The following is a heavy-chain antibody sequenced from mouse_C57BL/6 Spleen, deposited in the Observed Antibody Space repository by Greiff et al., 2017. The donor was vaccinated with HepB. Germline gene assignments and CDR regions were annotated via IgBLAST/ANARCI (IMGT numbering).Heavy chain of an antibody. J-gene: IGHJ1*03. V-gene: IGHV5-9-1*02. CDR3: TRFTTVVAYWYFDV. Sequence: EVQGVESGEGLVKPGGSLKLSCAASGFTFSSYAMSWVRQTPEKRLEWVAYISSGGDYIYYADTVKGRFTISRDNARNTLYLQMSSLKSEDTAMYYCTRFTTVVAYWYFDVWGTGTTVTVSS. CDR2: ISSGGDYI. D-gene: IGHD1-1*01. CDR1: GFTFSSYA.